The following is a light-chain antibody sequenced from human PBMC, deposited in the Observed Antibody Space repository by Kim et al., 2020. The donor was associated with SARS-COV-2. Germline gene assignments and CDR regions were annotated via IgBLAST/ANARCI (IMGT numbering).Light chain of an antibody. V-gene: IGLV4-69*01. Sequence: SVKLTCTQSSGHSSYAIAWHQQQREKGPRYLMKVNSDGSHSKGDGIPDRFSGSSSGAERYLTISSLQSEDEADYYCQTWGTGIRVFGGGTQLTVL. CDR2: VNSDGSH. J-gene: IGLJ3*02. CDR3: QTWGTGIRV. CDR1: SGHSSYA.